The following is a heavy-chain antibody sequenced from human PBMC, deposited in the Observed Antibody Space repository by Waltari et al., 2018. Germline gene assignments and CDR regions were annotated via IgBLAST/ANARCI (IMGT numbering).Heavy chain of an antibody. CDR3: TRGGNYDFWSHRPFVDP. V-gene: IGHV4-34*01. CDR1: GASFSDYY. Sequence: QVQLQQWGAGLLGPSETLSLTCAVYGASFSDYYWGWVRQPPGKGLEWIGQIRHPGSTNYNPSLKSVVTISIDTPRSQFSLRLSSVTAADTALYFCTRGGNYDFWSHRPFVDPWGQGTLVTVSS. D-gene: IGHD3-3*01. CDR2: IRHPGST. J-gene: IGHJ5*02.